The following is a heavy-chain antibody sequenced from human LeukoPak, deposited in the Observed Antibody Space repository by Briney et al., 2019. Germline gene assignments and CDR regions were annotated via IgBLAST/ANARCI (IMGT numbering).Heavy chain of an antibody. V-gene: IGHV3-48*03. CDR3: AKGLDYDDY. CDR2: ISNSGNTK. CDR1: GLTFSSYD. Sequence: GGSLRLSCAGSGLTFSSYDMNWVRQAPGKGLEWVSYISNSGNTKYYANSVKGRFTISRDNAKNSLYLQMNSLRVEDTAVYYCAKGLDYDDYWGQGTLVTVSS. D-gene: IGHD3-16*01. J-gene: IGHJ4*02.